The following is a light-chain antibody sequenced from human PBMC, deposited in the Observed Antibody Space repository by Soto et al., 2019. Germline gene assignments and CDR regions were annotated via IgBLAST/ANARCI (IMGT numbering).Light chain of an antibody. J-gene: IGLJ1*01. V-gene: IGLV1-44*01. CDR2: SHN. CDR1: SSNIGSNT. CDR3: ATWDDSLDGYV. Sequence: QSVLTQPPSASGTPGQRVIISCSGSSSNIGSNTVNWYQQLPGTAPKLLIYSHNQRPSGVPDRLSGSKSGTSASLAISGLQSEDEADYYCATWDDSLDGYVFGTGTKLTVL.